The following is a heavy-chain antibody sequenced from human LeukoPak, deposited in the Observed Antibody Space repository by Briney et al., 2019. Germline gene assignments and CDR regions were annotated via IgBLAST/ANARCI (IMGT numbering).Heavy chain of an antibody. D-gene: IGHD4-11*01. V-gene: IGHV4-39*01. CDR3: GDSTPFDYRNSHHDFDI. CDR2: IYYSGST. J-gene: IGHJ3*02. CDR1: GGSISSSSYY. Sequence: SETLSLTRTVSGGSISSSSYYWGWIRQPPGKGLGWIGSIYYSGSTYYHPSLKSRVTISVDASKNQFSLKLSSVTAADTPMYYCGDSTPFDYRNSHHDFDIWGQGTMVTVSS.